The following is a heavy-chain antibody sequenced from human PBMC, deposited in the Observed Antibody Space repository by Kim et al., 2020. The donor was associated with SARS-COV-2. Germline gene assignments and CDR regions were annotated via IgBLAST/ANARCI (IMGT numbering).Heavy chain of an antibody. D-gene: IGHD3-10*01. J-gene: IGHJ4*02. CDR3: ARPMVRGGRGDY. Sequence: YADSVKGRLPIPRDNSKNTLYLQMNSLRAEDTAVYYCARPMVRGGRGDYWGQGTLVTVSS. V-gene: IGHV3-66*04.